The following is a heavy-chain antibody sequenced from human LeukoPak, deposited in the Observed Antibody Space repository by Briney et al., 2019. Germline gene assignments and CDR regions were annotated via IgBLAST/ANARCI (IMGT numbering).Heavy chain of an antibody. D-gene: IGHD3-10*02. Sequence: GGSLRLSCAASGFTLTYYAMHWVRQAPGKGLEWVAVTSYDGNKKYYADSVKGRFTISRDNAKNTMILQMNKLRVEDTAVYYCAAVPGIIIAGYFASWGRGTLVAVSA. CDR3: AAVPGIIIAGYFAS. J-gene: IGHJ4*02. CDR2: TSYDGNKK. V-gene: IGHV3-30*07. CDR1: GFTLTYYA.